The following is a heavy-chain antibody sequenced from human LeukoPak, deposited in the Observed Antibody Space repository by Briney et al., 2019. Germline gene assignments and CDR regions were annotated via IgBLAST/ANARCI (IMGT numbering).Heavy chain of an antibody. V-gene: IGHV4-4*09. CDR2: IYSTGTT. Sequence: PSETLSLTCTVSGGSISGYFWSWIRQPPGKGPEWIGYIYSTGTTNYSPSLSSRVTISVDTSKNQLSLNLRFVTATDTAVYHCARHSPPPTGFCSGTSCFMSGSQYFYMDVWGKGTSVTVS. J-gene: IGHJ6*03. CDR1: GGSISGYF. D-gene: IGHD2-2*01. CDR3: ARHSPPPTGFCSGTSCFMSGSQYFYMDV.